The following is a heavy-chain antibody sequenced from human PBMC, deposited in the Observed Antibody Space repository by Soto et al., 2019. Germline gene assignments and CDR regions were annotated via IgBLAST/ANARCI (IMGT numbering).Heavy chain of an antibody. CDR1: GFTFSSYG. D-gene: IGHD6-19*01. CDR2: ISYDGSNK. V-gene: IGHV3-30*18. CDR3: AKVPSGIAVAGKPSDY. J-gene: IGHJ4*02. Sequence: QVQLVESGGGVVQPGRSLRLSCAASGFTFSSYGMHWVRQAPGKGLEWVAVISYDGSNKYYADSVKGRFTISRDNSKNPLYLQMNSLRAEDTAVYYCAKVPSGIAVAGKPSDYWGQGTLVTVSS.